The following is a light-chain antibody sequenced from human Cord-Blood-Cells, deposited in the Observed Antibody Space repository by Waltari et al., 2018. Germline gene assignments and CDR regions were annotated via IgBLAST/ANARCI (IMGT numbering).Light chain of an antibody. CDR3: SSYTSSSTLV. CDR2: EVS. V-gene: IGLV2-14*01. Sequence: QSALTQPASVSGSPGQSITISCTGTSSDVGVYNYVSWYQQHPGKAPKLMIYEVSNRPSGFSNRFSGSKSGNTASLTISGLQAEDEADYYCSSYTSSSTLVFGTGTKVTVL. CDR1: SSDVGVYNY. J-gene: IGLJ1*01.